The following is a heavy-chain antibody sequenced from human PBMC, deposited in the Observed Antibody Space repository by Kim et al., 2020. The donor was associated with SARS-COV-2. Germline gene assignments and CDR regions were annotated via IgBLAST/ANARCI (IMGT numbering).Heavy chain of an antibody. Sequence: ASVKVSCKASGYTFTAYLIHWMRQAPGQGLEWMGWIYPKNGVTTYAQKFQGRVTMTRDTSINTVYMELSVLNYDDTAVYFCVRETAGTYYSDYWGQGTLV. CDR2: IYPKNGVT. J-gene: IGHJ4*02. CDR3: VRETAGTYYSDY. V-gene: IGHV1-2*02. D-gene: IGHD2-21*02. CDR1: GYTFTAYL.